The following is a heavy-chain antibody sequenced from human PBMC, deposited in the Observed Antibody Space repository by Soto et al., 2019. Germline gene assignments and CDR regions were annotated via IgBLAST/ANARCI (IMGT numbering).Heavy chain of an antibody. V-gene: IGHV4-39*01. CDR1: GGSISSSSYY. CDR3: ATSDYGGGRSYYYYYYMDV. Sequence: PSETLSLTCTVSGGSISSSSYYWGWIRQPPGKGLEWIGSIYYSGSTYYNPSLKSRVTISVDTSKNQFSLKLSSVTAADTAVYYCATSDYGGGRSYYYYYYMDVWGKGTTVTVSS. CDR2: IYYSGST. D-gene: IGHD4-17*01. J-gene: IGHJ6*03.